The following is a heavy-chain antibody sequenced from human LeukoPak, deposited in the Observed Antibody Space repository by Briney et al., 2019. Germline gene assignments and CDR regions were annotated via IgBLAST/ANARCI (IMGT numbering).Heavy chain of an antibody. V-gene: IGHV4-59*01. J-gene: IGHJ3*02. CDR3: ARGGPNSSGYAADGFDM. CDR1: GDSMGSYY. CDR2: IYYSGST. D-gene: IGHD3-22*01. Sequence: SETLSLTCTVSGDSMGSYYWSWIRLPPGEGLEWIGYIYYSGSTNYSPTLKSRVTISVDTSENQFSLKMSSVTAADTAIYYCARGGPNSSGYAADGFDMWGPGTLVTVSS.